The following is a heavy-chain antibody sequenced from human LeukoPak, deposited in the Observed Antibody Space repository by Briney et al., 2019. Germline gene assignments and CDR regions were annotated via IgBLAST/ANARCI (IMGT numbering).Heavy chain of an antibody. CDR2: IIHRGDN. J-gene: IGHJ4*03. CDR3: ARGPTISETGYFDY. CDR1: GGSFSTYY. V-gene: IGHV4-34*01. Sequence: SETLSLTCAVYGGSFSTYYWSWIRQSPGKGQERIAEIIHRGDNNYNPYYKRRVTISVDTSNSKFSLKVSSLTAADTAVYYCARGPTISETGYFDYWGQGTLVTVSS. D-gene: IGHD1-1*01.